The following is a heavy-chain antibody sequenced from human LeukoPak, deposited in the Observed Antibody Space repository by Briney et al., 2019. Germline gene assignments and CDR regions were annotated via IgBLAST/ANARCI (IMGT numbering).Heavy chain of an antibody. V-gene: IGHV3-9*01. Sequence: PGRSLRLSCAASGFTFDDYAMHWVRQAPGKGLVWVSGISWNGGSIGYADSVKGRYTISRDNAKSSLYLQMNSLRAEDTALYYCAKDIAPQQLRYFQHWGQGTLVTVSS. CDR1: GFTFDDYA. CDR2: ISWNGGSI. CDR3: AKDIAPQQLRYFQH. D-gene: IGHD6-13*01. J-gene: IGHJ1*01.